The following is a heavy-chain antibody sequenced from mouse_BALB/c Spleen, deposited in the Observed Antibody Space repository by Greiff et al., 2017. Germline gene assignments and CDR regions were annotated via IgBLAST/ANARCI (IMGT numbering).Heavy chain of an antibody. J-gene: IGHJ2*01. Sequence: VQGVESGPGLVAPSQSLSITCTVSGFSLTSYGVHWVRQPPGKGLEWLGVIWAGGSTNYNSALMSRLSISKDNSKSQVFLKMNSLQTDDTAMYYCAREWLASFDDWGQGTTLTVSS. V-gene: IGHV2-9*02. CDR3: AREWLASFDD. CDR2: IWAGGST. CDR1: GFSLTSYG. D-gene: IGHD2-2*01.